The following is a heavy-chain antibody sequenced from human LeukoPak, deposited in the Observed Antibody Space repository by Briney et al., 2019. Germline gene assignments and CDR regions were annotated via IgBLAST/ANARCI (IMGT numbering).Heavy chain of an antibody. D-gene: IGHD3-3*01. J-gene: IGHJ3*02. V-gene: IGHV1-2*02. CDR2: INPNSGGT. CDR1: GYTFTGYY. Sequence: ASVKVSCKASGYTFTGYYMHWVRQAPGQGLEWMGWINPNSGGTNYAQKFQGRVTMTRDTSISTAYMELSRLRSDDTAVYYCARASYDFWSGFTNDAFDIWGQGTKVTVSS. CDR3: ARASYDFWSGFTNDAFDI.